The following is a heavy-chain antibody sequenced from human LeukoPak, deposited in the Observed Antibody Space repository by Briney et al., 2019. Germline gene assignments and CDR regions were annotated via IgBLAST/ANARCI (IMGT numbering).Heavy chain of an antibody. CDR1: RFTFSSYA. CDR2: ISGNGGST. CDR3: AKEEPDGYNSFDY. Sequence: GGSLRLSCVASRFTFSSYAMSWVRQAPGKGLEWVSGISGNGGSTYYADSVKGRFTISRDNSKNMLSLQMNSLRAEDTAVYYCAKEEPDGYNSFDYWGQGTLVTVSS. D-gene: IGHD5-24*01. V-gene: IGHV3-23*01. J-gene: IGHJ4*02.